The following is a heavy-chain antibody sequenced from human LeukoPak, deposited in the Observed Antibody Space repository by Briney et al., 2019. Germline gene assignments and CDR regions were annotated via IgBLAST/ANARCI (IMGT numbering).Heavy chain of an antibody. J-gene: IGHJ4*02. D-gene: IGHD3-22*01. CDR2: IWYDGNNK. V-gene: IGHV3-33*01. Sequence: GGSLRLSCAASGFTFSRYAMHWVRQAPGKGLEWVTLIWYDGNNKYYADSVKGRFTISRDNSKNTLYLQMNSLRAEDTAVYCARDYYDSSGAYYEGGPPTAPPDYWGQGTLVTVSS. CDR3: ARDYYDSSGAYYEGGPPTAPPDY. CDR1: GFTFSRYA.